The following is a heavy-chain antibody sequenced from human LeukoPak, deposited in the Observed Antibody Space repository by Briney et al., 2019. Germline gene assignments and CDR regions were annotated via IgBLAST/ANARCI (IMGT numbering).Heavy chain of an antibody. V-gene: IGHV3-21*01. J-gene: IGHJ5*02. CDR1: GFTFSSYS. D-gene: IGHD6-19*01. CDR3: ARAATVAGITS. CDR2: ISSSSSYI. Sequence: PGGSLRLSCAASGFTFSSYSMNWVRQAPGKGLEWVSSISSSSSYIYYADSVKGRFTLSRDHAKNSLYLQMNSLRAEDTAVYYCARAATVAGITSWGQGTLVTVSS.